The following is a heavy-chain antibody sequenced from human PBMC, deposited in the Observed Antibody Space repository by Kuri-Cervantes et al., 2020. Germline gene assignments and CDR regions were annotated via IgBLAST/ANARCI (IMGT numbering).Heavy chain of an antibody. CDR3: ARVGSCSDGVCYMGGSDY. Sequence: ASVKVSCKASGYTFNTYGINWVRQAPGQGLEWVGWSSTYNSNTDYAQKFQGRLTVTTDTSTATAYMELRSLRSDDTAMYYCARVGSCSDGVCYMGGSDYWGQGTLVTVSS. CDR1: GYTFNTYG. D-gene: IGHD2-8*01. CDR2: SSTYNSNT. V-gene: IGHV1-18*01. J-gene: IGHJ4*01.